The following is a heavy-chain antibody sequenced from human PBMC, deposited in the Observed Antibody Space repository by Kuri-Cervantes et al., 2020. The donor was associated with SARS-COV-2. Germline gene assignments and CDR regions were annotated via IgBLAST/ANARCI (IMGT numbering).Heavy chain of an antibody. CDR2: IIPIFGIA. D-gene: IGHD5-18*01. J-gene: IGHJ6*02. Sequence: SVLVSCYASAGTFSSYAISWGLQAPAQGLEWMGGIIPIFGIAKYAQKFQGRVTITSDKSTITAYMELSSLRSEDTAVFYCARGVGGEIGDTAMVSKEYYYYGMDVWGQGTTVTVSS. CDR3: ARGVGGEIGDTAMVSKEYYYYGMDV. V-gene: IGHV1-69*10. CDR1: AGTFSSYA.